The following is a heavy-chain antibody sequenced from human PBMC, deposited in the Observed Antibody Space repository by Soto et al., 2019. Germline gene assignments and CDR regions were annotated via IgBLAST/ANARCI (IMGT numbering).Heavy chain of an antibody. CDR2: ITSTSSAI. J-gene: IGHJ4*02. CDR3: ARDGNCAAYRHGPYCDDH. D-gene: IGHD1-1*01. CDR1: GFPFSFYS. Sequence: PGGSLRLSCAASGFPFSFYSMNWVRQAPGKGLEWISYITSTSSAINYADAVRGRFRISSDNAMRSLVLHMNRLRDEDTAVYYCARDGNCAAYRHGPYCDDHWFQGA. V-gene: IGHV3-48*02.